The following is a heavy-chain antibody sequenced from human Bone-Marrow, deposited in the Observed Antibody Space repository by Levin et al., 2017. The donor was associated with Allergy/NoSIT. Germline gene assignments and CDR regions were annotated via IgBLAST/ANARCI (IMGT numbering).Heavy chain of an antibody. V-gene: IGHV3-7*01. CDR2: IKQDGSEK. CDR1: GFTFSSYW. D-gene: IGHD6-13*01. Sequence: SGGSLRLSCAASGFTFSSYWMSWVRQAPGKGLEWVANIKQDGSEKYYVDSVKGRFTISRDNAKNSLYLQMNSLRAEDTAVYYCARDDSSSWYGVAGWFDPWGQGTLVTVSS. J-gene: IGHJ5*02. CDR3: ARDDSSSWYGVAGWFDP.